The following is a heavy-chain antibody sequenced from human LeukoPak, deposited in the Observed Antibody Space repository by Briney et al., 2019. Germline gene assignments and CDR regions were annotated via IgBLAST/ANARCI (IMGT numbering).Heavy chain of an antibody. CDR2: INYSGSS. J-gene: IGHJ4*02. CDR1: GDSISSDY. Sequence: SETLSLTSIVSGDSISSDYWSWIRQPPGKGLEWIGNINYSGSSNYNPSLKSRVILSIDTSKNEVSLNLRSVTAADTAVYYCARLDCAAETCYNYWGQGTLVTVSS. V-gene: IGHV4-59*08. D-gene: IGHD2-21*01. CDR3: ARLDCAAETCYNY.